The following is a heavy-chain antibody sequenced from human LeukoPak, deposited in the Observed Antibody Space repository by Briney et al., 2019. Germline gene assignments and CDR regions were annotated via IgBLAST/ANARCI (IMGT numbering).Heavy chain of an antibody. V-gene: IGHV1-69*13. J-gene: IGHJ4*02. D-gene: IGHD6-19*01. CDR2: IIPIFGTA. Sequence: SVTVSCTASGGTFISYAISWVRQAPGQGLEWMGGIIPIFGTANYAQKFQGRVTITADESTSTAYMELSSLRSEDTAVYYCASRTPIAVAGTVDYWGQGTLVTVSS. CDR3: ASRTPIAVAGTVDY. CDR1: GGTFISYA.